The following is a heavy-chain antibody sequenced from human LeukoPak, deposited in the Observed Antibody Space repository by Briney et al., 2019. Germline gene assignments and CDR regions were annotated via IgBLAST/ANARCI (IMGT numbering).Heavy chain of an antibody. V-gene: IGHV3-7*01. CDR3: GVVY. CDR1: GFTFSTSW. Sequence: GSLRLSCAASGFTFSTSWMNWVRQAPGKGLEWVANINQDGSEKYYVDSVKGRFSISRDNAKNSLYLQMNSLRAEVTAVYYCGVVYWGQGILVTVSS. CDR2: INQDGSEK. J-gene: IGHJ4*02.